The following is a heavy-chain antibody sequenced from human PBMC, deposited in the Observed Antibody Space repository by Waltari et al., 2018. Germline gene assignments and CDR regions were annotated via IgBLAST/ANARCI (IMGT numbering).Heavy chain of an antibody. CDR3: ASHGPKGIAAAGPAPGYFDY. CDR2: NNYSGGT. D-gene: IGHD6-13*01. V-gene: IGHV4-59*11. Sequence: QVQLQESGPGLVKPSETLSLTCTVSGGSISSHYWSWIRQPPGKGREWSGDNNYSGGTNYNPSLKSRCTTVVGTSKNQFSLKLSSVTAADTAGYYCASHGPKGIAAAGPAPGYFDYWGQGTLVTVSS. J-gene: IGHJ4*02. CDR1: GGSISSHY.